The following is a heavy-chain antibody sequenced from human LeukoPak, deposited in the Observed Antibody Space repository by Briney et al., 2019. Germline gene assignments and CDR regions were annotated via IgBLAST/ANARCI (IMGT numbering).Heavy chain of an antibody. V-gene: IGHV1-69*13. CDR3: ARGPRITAMADGYYYYYMDV. CDR2: IIPIFGTA. D-gene: IGHD5-18*01. J-gene: IGHJ6*03. CDR1: GYTFTSYA. Sequence: SVRVSCKASGYTFTSYAMNWVRQAPGQGLEWMGGIIPIFGTANYAQKFQGRVTITADESTSTAYMELSSLRSEDTAVYYCARGPRITAMADGYYYYYMDVWGKGTTVTVSS.